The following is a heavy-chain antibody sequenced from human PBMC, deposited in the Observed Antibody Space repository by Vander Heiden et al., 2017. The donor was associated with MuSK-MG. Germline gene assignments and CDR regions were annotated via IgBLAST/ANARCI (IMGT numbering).Heavy chain of an antibody. D-gene: IGHD6-19*01. V-gene: IGHV1-69*01. Sequence: QVQLVQSGAEVTKPGSSVKVSCKDSGGTFSSYAISWVRQAPGQGLEWMGGIIPILGTANYAQKFQGRVTITADESTSTAYMELSSLRSEDPAVYYCARVGALAVMMWYYFDYWGHGTLVTVSS. CDR3: ARVGALAVMMWYYFDY. CDR1: GGTFSSYA. J-gene: IGHJ4*01. CDR2: IIPILGTA.